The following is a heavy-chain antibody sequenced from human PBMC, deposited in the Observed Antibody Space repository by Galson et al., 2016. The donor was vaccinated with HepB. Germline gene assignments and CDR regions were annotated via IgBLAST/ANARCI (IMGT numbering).Heavy chain of an antibody. D-gene: IGHD2-15*01. V-gene: IGHV4-34*01. CDR3: ARGHHSTVGYCSGGGCYLVDN. Sequence: ETLSLTCAVSGGTFSSYHWTWIRQPPGKGLEWIGEITQSGSTNYNPSLERRVSMLVERSKKQFSLKVTSVTAADTAVYYCARGHHSTVGYCSGGGCYLVDNWGQGTLVTVSS. CDR1: GGTFSSYH. CDR2: ITQSGST. J-gene: IGHJ4*02.